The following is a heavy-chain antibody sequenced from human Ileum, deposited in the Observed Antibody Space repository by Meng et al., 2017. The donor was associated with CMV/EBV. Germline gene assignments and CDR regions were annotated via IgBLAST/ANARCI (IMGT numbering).Heavy chain of an antibody. D-gene: IGHD2-8*01. CDR1: GFTVSSNY. CDR3: ARDRSNGGYYFGMDV. V-gene: IGHV3-53*01. Sequence: GESLKISCAASGFTVSSNYMSWVRQAPGKGLEWVSIIYSGGSTYYADSVKGRFTISRDNSKNTLYLQMNSLRVEDTAVYYCARDRSNGGYYFGMDVWGQGTTVTVS. CDR2: IYSGGST. J-gene: IGHJ6*02.